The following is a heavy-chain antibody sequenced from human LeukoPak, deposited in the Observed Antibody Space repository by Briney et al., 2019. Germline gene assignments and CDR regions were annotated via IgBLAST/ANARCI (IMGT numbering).Heavy chain of an antibody. CDR1: GFTFSSYW. Sequence: GGSLILSCAASGFTFSSYWMHWVRQAPGKGLVWVSRINGDGSSTSYADSVKGRFTISRDNAKNTLYLQMNSLRAEDTAVYYCARARRIAENWFDPWGQGTLVTVSS. D-gene: IGHD6-13*01. V-gene: IGHV3-74*01. CDR2: INGDGSST. CDR3: ARARRIAENWFDP. J-gene: IGHJ5*02.